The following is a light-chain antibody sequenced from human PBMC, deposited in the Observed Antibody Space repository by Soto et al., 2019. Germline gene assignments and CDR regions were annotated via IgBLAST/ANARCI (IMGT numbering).Light chain of an antibody. J-gene: IGKJ4*01. Sequence: EIVLTQSPGTLSLSPGERATLSCRASQSVSSSYLAWYQQKPGQAPRFLIYGASNRATGIPDRFSGSGSGTDFTLTISRLEPEDSAVYYCQQYGSSGLTFGGGTKVDIK. CDR2: GAS. CDR3: QQYGSSGLT. CDR1: QSVSSSY. V-gene: IGKV3-20*01.